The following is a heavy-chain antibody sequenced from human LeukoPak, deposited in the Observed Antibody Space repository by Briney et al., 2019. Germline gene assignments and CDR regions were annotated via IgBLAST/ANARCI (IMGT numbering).Heavy chain of an antibody. D-gene: IGHD2-2*01. V-gene: IGHV4-30-4*08. Sequence: PSETLSLTCTVSGGSISSGDYYWSWIRQPPGKGLEWIGYIYYSGSTYYNPSLKSRVTISVDTSKNQFSLKLSSVTAADTAVYYCARGYCSSTSCSDGDAFDIWGQGTMVTVSS. CDR2: IYYSGST. CDR3: ARGYCSSTSCSDGDAFDI. J-gene: IGHJ3*02. CDR1: GGSISSGDYY.